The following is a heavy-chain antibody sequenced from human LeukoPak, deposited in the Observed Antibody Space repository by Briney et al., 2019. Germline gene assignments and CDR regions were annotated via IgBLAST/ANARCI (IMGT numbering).Heavy chain of an antibody. CDR2: ISYDGSNK. D-gene: IGHD3-10*01. Sequence: GRSLRLSCAASGFTFSSYAMHWVRQAPGKGPEWVAVISYDGSNKYYADSVKGRFTISRDNSKNTLYLQMNSLRAEDTAVYYCAREHVWELAYFDYWGQGTLVTVSS. J-gene: IGHJ4*02. CDR1: GFTFSSYA. V-gene: IGHV3-30-3*01. CDR3: AREHVWELAYFDY.